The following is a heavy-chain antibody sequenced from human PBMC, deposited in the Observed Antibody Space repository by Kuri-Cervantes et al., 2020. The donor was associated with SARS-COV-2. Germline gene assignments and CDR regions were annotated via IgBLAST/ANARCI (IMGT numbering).Heavy chain of an antibody. CDR3: VRDRLSVHDS. V-gene: IGHV3-30*04. Sequence: GESLKISCAASGFMFNRYAMHWVRQAPGKGLEWVAYISFDGSIKDHIVSGKGRFTISRDNSQNTLLLQVNSLRSEDTAVYYCVRDRLSVHDSWGQGTLVTVSS. CDR1: GFMFNRYA. J-gene: IGHJ4*02. D-gene: IGHD5/OR15-5a*01. CDR2: ISFDGSIK.